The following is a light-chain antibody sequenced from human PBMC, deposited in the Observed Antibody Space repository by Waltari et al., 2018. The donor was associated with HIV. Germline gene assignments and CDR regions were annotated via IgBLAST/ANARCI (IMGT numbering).Light chain of an antibody. CDR3: QQYYSTPLT. Sequence: DIVMTQSPDSLVVSLGERATINCKSSQSVLYSSNNKNYLAWYQQKLGQHPKLLIYWASTRESGVPDRFSGSGSGTDFTLTISSLQAEDVAVYYCQQYYSTPLTFGQGTKVEIK. J-gene: IGKJ1*01. CDR2: WAS. CDR1: QSVLYSSNNKNY. V-gene: IGKV4-1*01.